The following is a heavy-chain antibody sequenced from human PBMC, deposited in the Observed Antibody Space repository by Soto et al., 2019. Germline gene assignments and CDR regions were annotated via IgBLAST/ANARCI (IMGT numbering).Heavy chain of an antibody. CDR3: ARGRYRSIAAAGTSNWFDP. J-gene: IGHJ5*02. D-gene: IGHD6-13*01. CDR2: IYSGGNT. Sequence: PGGSLRLSCAASGFTVSSNYMSWVRQAPGKGLEWVSVIYSGGNTYYADSVKGRFTISRDNSKNTLYLQMNSLRAEDTAVYYCARGRYRSIAAAGTSNWFDPWGQGTLVTVSS. CDR1: GFTVSSNY. V-gene: IGHV3-66*01.